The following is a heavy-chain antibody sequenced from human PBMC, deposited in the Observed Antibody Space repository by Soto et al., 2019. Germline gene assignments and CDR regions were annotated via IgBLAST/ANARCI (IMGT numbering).Heavy chain of an antibody. Sequence: QVQLQQWGAGLLKPSETLSLTCAVYGGSFSGYYWSWIRQPPGKGLEWIGEINHSGSTNYNPSLKSRVTISVDTSKNQFSLKLSSVTAADTAVYYCARAVDYDYVWGSYRYSGPYYGMDVWGQGTTVTVSS. D-gene: IGHD3-16*02. CDR3: ARAVDYDYVWGSYRYSGPYYGMDV. CDR1: GGSFSGYY. J-gene: IGHJ6*02. V-gene: IGHV4-34*01. CDR2: INHSGST.